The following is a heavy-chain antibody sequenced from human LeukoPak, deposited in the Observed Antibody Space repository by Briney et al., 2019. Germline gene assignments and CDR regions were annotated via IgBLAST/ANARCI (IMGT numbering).Heavy chain of an antibody. D-gene: IGHD1-26*01. CDR1: GYTHTELS. CDR2: FDPEDGET. Sequence: ASVKVSCKVSGYTHTELSMHWVRQAPGKGLEWMGGFDPEDGETIYAQKFQGRVTMTEDTSTDTAYMELSSLRSEDTAVYYCATFRGSYRYFDYWGQGTLVTVSS. V-gene: IGHV1-24*01. J-gene: IGHJ4*02. CDR3: ATFRGSYRYFDY.